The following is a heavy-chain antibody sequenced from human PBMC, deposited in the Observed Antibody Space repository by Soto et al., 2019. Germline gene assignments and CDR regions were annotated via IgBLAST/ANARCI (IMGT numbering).Heavy chain of an antibody. CDR3: ARVRHEGSGSYYALDI. Sequence: QVQVVESGGGVVQPGGSLRLSCAASGFTFSSHGMHWVRQAPGKGLEWVALIWYDGSNKYYTDSVKGRFIISRDDSKNTLYLQMNSLRAEDTALYYCARVRHEGSGSYYALDIWGPGTMVTVSS. J-gene: IGHJ3*02. D-gene: IGHD1-26*01. V-gene: IGHV3-33*01. CDR2: IWYDGSNK. CDR1: GFTFSSHG.